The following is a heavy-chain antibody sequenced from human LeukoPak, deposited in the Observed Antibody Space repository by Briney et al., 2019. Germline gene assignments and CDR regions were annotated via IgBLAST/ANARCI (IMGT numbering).Heavy chain of an antibody. V-gene: IGHV1-18*01. Sequence: GASVKVSWRDSGYTFTTYVITWVRQAPGQGLEWLGWISTYNGKTNYAQKFQGRVTMSTDTSTSTAYMELRTLRSDDTAVYFCARVQVLIVPAAINYWGQGTLVTVSS. CDR2: ISTYNGKT. D-gene: IGHD2-2*01. CDR3: ARVQVLIVPAAINY. J-gene: IGHJ4*02. CDR1: GYTFTTYV.